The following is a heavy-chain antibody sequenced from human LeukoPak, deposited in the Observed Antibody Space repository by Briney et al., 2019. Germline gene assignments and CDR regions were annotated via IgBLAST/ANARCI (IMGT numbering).Heavy chain of an antibody. J-gene: IGHJ4*02. D-gene: IGHD5-12*01. Sequence: GGSLRLSCAASGFTFSSYETNWVRQAPGKGLEWVSYISSSGSTIYYADSVKGRFTISRDNAKNSLYLQMNSLRAEDTAVYYCARVRRGDFDYWGQGTLVTASS. V-gene: IGHV3-48*03. CDR3: ARVRRGDFDY. CDR1: GFTFSSYE. CDR2: ISSSGSTI.